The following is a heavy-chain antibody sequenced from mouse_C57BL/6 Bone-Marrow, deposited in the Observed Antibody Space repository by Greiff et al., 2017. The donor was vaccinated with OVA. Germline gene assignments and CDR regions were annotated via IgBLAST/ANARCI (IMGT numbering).Heavy chain of an antibody. CDR1: GYTFTDYN. CDR3: AGDYLPWFAY. CDR2: INPNNGGT. J-gene: IGHJ3*01. D-gene: IGHD2-4*01. V-gene: IGHV1-22*01. Sequence: EVQLVESGPELVKPGASVKMSCKASGYTFTDYNMHWVKQSHGKSLEWIGYINPNNGGTSYNQKFKGKATLTVNKSSSTAYMELRSLTSEDSAVYYCAGDYLPWFAYWGQGTLVTVSA.